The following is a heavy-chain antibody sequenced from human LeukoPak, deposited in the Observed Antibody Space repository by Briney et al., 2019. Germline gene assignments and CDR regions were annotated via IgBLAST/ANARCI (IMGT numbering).Heavy chain of an antibody. CDR1: GFPFSSYA. CDR2: ISGSGGST. D-gene: IGHD3-10*01. CDR3: AKVLGFFTMVRGVPLDY. Sequence: PGGSLRLSCAASGFPFSSYAMSWFRQAPGKGREWVSAISGSGGSTYYADSVKGRFTISRDNSKNTLYLQMNSLRAEDTAVYYCAKVLGFFTMVRGVPLDYWGQGTLVTVSS. J-gene: IGHJ4*02. V-gene: IGHV3-23*01.